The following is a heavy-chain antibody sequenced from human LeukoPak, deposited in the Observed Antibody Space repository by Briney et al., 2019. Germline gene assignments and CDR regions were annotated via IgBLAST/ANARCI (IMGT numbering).Heavy chain of an antibody. Sequence: PGGSLRLSCAASGFTFSSYAISWVRQAPGKGLEWVSAISGSGGSTYYADSVKGRFTISRDNSKDTLYLQMNSLRAEDAAVYYCASRSTSFTRGAFDIWGQGTMVTVSS. D-gene: IGHD2-2*01. CDR3: ASRSTSFTRGAFDI. J-gene: IGHJ3*02. CDR2: ISGSGGST. V-gene: IGHV3-23*01. CDR1: GFTFSSYA.